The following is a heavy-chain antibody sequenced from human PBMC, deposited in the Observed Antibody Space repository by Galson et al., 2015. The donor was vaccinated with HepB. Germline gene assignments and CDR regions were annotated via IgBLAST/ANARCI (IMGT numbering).Heavy chain of an antibody. D-gene: IGHD3-16*01. CDR3: AKELSYPDEGGLYAFDI. CDR2: ISWNSGSI. V-gene: IGHV3-9*01. J-gene: IGHJ3*02. CDR1: GFTFDDYA. Sequence: SLRLSCAASGFTFDDYAMHWVRQAPGKGLEWVSGISWNSGSIGYADSVKGRFTISRDNAKNSLYLQMNSLRAEDTALYYCAKELSYPDEGGLYAFDIWAKGQWSPSLQ.